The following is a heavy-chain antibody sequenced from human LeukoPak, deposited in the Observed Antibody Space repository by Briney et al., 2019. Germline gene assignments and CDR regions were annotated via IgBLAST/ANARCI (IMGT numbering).Heavy chain of an antibody. CDR3: TKDLSALQWAGDETTVTEGY. J-gene: IGHJ4*02. D-gene: IGHD4-17*01. V-gene: IGHV3-23*01. CDR1: GFTFSSYA. CDR2: ITNGGTT. Sequence: PGGSLRLSCTASGFTFSSYAMNWVRQAPGKGLDWVSVITNGGTTYYADSVKGPFTISRDNSKSTLFLQMNSLRAEDTAIYYCTKDLSALQWAGDETTVTEGYWGQGTLVTVSS.